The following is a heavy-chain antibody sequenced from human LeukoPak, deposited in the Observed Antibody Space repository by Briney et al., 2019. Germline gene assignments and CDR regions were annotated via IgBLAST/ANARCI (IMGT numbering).Heavy chain of an antibody. CDR1: GFTFSSYA. J-gene: IGHJ6*03. V-gene: IGHV3-30*04. CDR2: ISYDGSNK. Sequence: GGSLRLSCAASGFTFSSYAMHWVRQAPGKGLEWVAVISYDGSNKYYADSVKGRFTISRDNSKNTLYLQMNSLRAEDTAVYYCARESLYYYYYYMDVWGKGTTVTVSS. CDR3: ARESLYYYYYYMDV.